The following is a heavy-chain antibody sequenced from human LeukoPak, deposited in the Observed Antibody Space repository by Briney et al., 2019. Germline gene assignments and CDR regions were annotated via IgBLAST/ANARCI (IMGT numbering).Heavy chain of an antibody. CDR3: ARQSEYYYDSRGRYNWFDP. Sequence: SETLSHTCTLPGGSLSSSSYYSGSTRQPPRNGLESIVRIYYSGSTYYNPSLKSRVTISVDTSKNQFSLKLSSVTAADTAVYYCARQSEYYYDSRGRYNWFDPWGQGTLVTVSS. CDR1: GGSLSSSSYY. CDR2: IYYSGST. D-gene: IGHD3-22*01. J-gene: IGHJ5*02. V-gene: IGHV4-39*07.